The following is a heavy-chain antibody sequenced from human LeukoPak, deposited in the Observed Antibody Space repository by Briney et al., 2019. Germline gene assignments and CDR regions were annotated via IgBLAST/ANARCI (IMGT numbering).Heavy chain of an antibody. D-gene: IGHD2-15*01. CDR1: GFTFSSYA. J-gene: IGHJ4*02. CDR2: ISSNGGST. Sequence: GGSLRLSCSASGFTFSSYAMHWVRQAPGKGLEYVSAISSNGGSTYYADSVKGRFTISRDNSKNTLYLQMSSLRAEDTAVYYCRVSAATALFDDWGQGTLVTVSS. V-gene: IGHV3-64D*06. CDR3: RVSAATALFDD.